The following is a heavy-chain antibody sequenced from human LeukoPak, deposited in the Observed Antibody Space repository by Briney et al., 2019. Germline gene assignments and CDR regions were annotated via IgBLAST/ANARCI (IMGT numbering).Heavy chain of an antibody. V-gene: IGHV3-48*03. CDR3: AREMVRGFDI. Sequence: PGGSLRLSCVASGFTFSSYEMNWVRQAPGKGLEWVSYTSGSGRTIYYADFVKGRFIISRDNAKNSLYLQMNSLRAEDTAVYYCAREMVRGFDIWGQGTMVTVSS. J-gene: IGHJ3*02. CDR2: TSGSGRTI. CDR1: GFTFSSYE. D-gene: IGHD3-10*01.